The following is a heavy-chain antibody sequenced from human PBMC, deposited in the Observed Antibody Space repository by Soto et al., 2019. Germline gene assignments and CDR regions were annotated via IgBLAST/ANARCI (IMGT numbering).Heavy chain of an antibody. D-gene: IGHD3-22*01. V-gene: IGHV3-66*01. CDR3: ARNGDSSDYRGWFDP. Sequence: CAASGFTVSSNYMSWVRQAPGKVLEWVSVIYSGGTTYYADSVKGRFTISRDNSKNTLYLQMNSLRAEDTAVYYCARNGDSSDYRGWFDPWGQGTLVTVSS. CDR1: GFTVSSNY. J-gene: IGHJ5*02. CDR2: IYSGGTT.